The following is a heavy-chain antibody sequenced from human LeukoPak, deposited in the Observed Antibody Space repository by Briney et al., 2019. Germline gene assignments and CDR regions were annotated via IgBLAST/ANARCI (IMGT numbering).Heavy chain of an antibody. Sequence: SETLSLTCTVSGGSISSSSYYWGWIRQPPGKGLEWIGSTYYSGSTYYNPSLKSRVTISVDTSKNQFSLKLSSVTAADTAVYYCACVTYYDFWSGYYGGIDYWGQGTLVTVSS. V-gene: IGHV4-39*01. CDR3: ACVTYYDFWSGYYGGIDY. D-gene: IGHD3-3*01. CDR1: GGSISSSSYY. CDR2: TYYSGST. J-gene: IGHJ4*02.